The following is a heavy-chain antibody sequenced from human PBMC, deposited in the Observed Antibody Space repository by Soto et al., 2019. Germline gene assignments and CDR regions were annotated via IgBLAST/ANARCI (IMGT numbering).Heavy chain of an antibody. CDR3: ARLSSRKGKIDY. CDR2: IYPGDSDT. Sequence: PGESLKISCQGPGYSFTSYWIGCTRQMTGKGLEWMGIIYPGDSDTRYSPSFQGQVTISADKSISTAYLQWSSLEASDTAMYYCARLSSRKGKIDYWGQGTLVTVSS. J-gene: IGHJ4*02. V-gene: IGHV5-51*01. CDR1: GYSFTSYW. D-gene: IGHD6-19*01.